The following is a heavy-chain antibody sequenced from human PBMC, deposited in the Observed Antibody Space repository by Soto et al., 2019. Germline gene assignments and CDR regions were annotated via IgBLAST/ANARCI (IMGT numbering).Heavy chain of an antibody. J-gene: IGHJ6*02. V-gene: IGHV1-69*12. CDR1: GGTFSTSA. CDR3: ARANDRPQLGGNYYYILDV. D-gene: IGHD1-1*01. Sequence: QVQLEQSGAEVKKPGSSVKVSCKASGGTFSTSAISWVRQAPGQGLEWMGGIMPIFRTPDYAQKFQGRVTVTADESTSTAYMELSGLRSDDTAVYCSARANDRPQLGGNYYYILDVWGQGTTVTVSS. CDR2: IMPIFRTP.